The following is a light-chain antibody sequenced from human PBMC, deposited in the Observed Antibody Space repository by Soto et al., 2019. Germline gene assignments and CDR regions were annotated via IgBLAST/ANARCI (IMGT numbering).Light chain of an antibody. V-gene: IGKV3-11*01. CDR2: DAS. CDR3: QHRAIWPLT. Sequence: EIVLTQSPATLSLSPGERATLSCRASQNIDRYLAWYQQKPGQAPRLLIYDASNRATGIPARFSGSGSGTDFTLTISSLEPEDVAVYYCQHRAIWPLTFGGGTKVEIK. J-gene: IGKJ4*01. CDR1: QNIDRY.